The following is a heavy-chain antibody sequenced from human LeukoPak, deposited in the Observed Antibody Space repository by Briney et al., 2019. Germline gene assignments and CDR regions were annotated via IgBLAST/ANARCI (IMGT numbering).Heavy chain of an antibody. Sequence: GGSLRLSCAASGFTFSSYAMHWVRQAPGKGLEWVAVISYDGSNKYYADSVKGRFTISRDNSKNTLYLQMNSLRAEDTAVYYCVCVAVAGTLSLDWFDPWGQGTLVTVSS. D-gene: IGHD6-19*01. J-gene: IGHJ5*02. CDR3: VCVAVAGTLSLDWFDP. CDR1: GFTFSSYA. CDR2: ISYDGSNK. V-gene: IGHV3-30*04.